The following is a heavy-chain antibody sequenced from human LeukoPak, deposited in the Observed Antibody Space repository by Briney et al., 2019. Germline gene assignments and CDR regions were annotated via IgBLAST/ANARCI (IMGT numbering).Heavy chain of an antibody. D-gene: IGHD5-18*01. CDR1: GFIFSSYD. CDR3: AREGIQLWLNFDY. Sequence: GGSLRLSCAASGFIFSSYDMHWVRQAPGKGLEWVAVISYDGSNKYYADSVKGRFTISRDNSKNTLYLQMNSLRAEDTAVYYCAREGIQLWLNFDYWGQGTLVTVSS. J-gene: IGHJ4*02. V-gene: IGHV3-30-3*01. CDR2: ISYDGSNK.